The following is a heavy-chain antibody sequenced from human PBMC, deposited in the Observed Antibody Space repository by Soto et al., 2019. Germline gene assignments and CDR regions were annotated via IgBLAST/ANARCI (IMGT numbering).Heavy chain of an antibody. J-gene: IGHJ4*02. D-gene: IGHD3-22*01. CDR3: ASSPSPSYCYDSSGYYLRDPCDV. V-gene: IGHV1-69*06. Sequence: QVQLVQSGAEVKKPGSSVKVSCKASGGTFSSYAISWVRQAPGQGLEWMGGIIPIFGTANYAQKFQRRVTITADKSTSKAYMELSSLRSEDTAVYYCASSPSPSYCYDSSGYYLRDPCDVWDQGTLVTVSS. CDR2: IIPIFGTA. CDR1: GGTFSSYA.